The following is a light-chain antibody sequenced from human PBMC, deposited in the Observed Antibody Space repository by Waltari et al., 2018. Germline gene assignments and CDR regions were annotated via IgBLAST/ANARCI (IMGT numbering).Light chain of an antibody. CDR2: AAS. Sequence: DIQMTQSPSSLSASVGDRVTITGRASQGINNYLAWFQQKPGKAPTSLIYAASSLQSGVPSRFSGSSSGTDFTLTISSLQSEDFATYYCQQYIVYPLTFGGGTKVELK. CDR3: QQYIVYPLT. V-gene: IGKV1-16*01. J-gene: IGKJ4*01. CDR1: QGINNY.